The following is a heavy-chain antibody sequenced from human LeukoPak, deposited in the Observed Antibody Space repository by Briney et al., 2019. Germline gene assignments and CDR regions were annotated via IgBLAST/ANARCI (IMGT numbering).Heavy chain of an antibody. Sequence: GGSLRLSCATSGFTFSSYWMSWVRQAPGKGLEWVGFIRSRAYGGTTEYAASVQGRFTISREDSKNIAYLQMNSLKTEDTAVYYCIRVSMIVVVTPYYFDYWGQGALVTVSS. CDR3: IRVSMIVVVTPYYFDY. CDR1: GFTFSSYW. V-gene: IGHV3-49*04. CDR2: IRSRAYGGTT. D-gene: IGHD3-22*01. J-gene: IGHJ4*02.